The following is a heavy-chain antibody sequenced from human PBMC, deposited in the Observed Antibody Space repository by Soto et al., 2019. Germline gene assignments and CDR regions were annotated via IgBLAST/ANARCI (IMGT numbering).Heavy chain of an antibody. CDR1: GFTFSSYS. V-gene: IGHV3-21*01. Sequence: GGSLRLSCAASGFTFSSYSMNWVRQAPGKGLEWVSSISSSSSYIYYADSVKGRFTISRDNAENSLYLQMNSLRAEDTAVYYCARDVADYYDSSGPSVWGQGTTVTVSS. J-gene: IGHJ6*02. CDR2: ISSSSSYI. D-gene: IGHD3-22*01. CDR3: ARDVADYYDSSGPSV.